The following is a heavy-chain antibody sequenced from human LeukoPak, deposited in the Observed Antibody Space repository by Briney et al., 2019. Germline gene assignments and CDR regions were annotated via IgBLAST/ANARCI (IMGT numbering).Heavy chain of an antibody. CDR2: ISYVGSNK. Sequence: GGSLRLSCAASGSTFSSYAMHWVRQAPGKGLEWVAVISYVGSNKYYADSVKGRFTISRDNSKNTLYLQMNSLRAEDTAVYYCARAWGYYDSSGDGWFDPWGQGTLVTVSS. V-gene: IGHV3-30*14. J-gene: IGHJ5*02. CDR1: GSTFSSYA. D-gene: IGHD3-22*01. CDR3: ARAWGYYDSSGDGWFDP.